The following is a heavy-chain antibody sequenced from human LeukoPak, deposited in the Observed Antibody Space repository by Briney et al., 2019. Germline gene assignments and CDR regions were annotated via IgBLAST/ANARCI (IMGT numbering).Heavy chain of an antibody. CDR2: ISYDGSNK. J-gene: IGHJ4*02. Sequence: PGRSLRLSCAASGFTFSSYGMHWVRQAPGKGLEWVAVISYDGSNKYYADSVKGRFTISRDNSKNTLYLQMNSLRAEDTAVYYCAKATSDMVSFLDYWGQGTLVTVAS. D-gene: IGHD5-18*01. CDR1: GFTFSSYG. V-gene: IGHV3-30*18. CDR3: AKATSDMVSFLDY.